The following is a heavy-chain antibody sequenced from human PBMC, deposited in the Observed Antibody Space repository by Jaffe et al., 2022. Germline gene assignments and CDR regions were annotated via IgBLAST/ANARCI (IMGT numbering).Heavy chain of an antibody. CDR2: ISSSGSTI. CDR3: ARRYDILTGYGHFQH. CDR1: GFTFSSYE. J-gene: IGHJ1*01. D-gene: IGHD3-9*01. V-gene: IGHV3-48*03. Sequence: EVQLVESGGGLVQPGGSLRLSCAASGFTFSSYEMNWVRQAPGKGLEWVSYISSSGSTIYYADSVKGRFTISRDNAKNSLYLQMNSLRAEDTAVYYCARRYDILTGYGHFQHWGQGTLVTVSS.